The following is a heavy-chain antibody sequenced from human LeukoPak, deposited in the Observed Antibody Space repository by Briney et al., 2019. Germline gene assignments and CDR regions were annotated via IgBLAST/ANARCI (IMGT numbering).Heavy chain of an antibody. D-gene: IGHD3-9*01. Sequence: TGGSLRLSCAASGFTFNSYDMHWVRQPPGKGLEWVAFMEYDGSIKYYADSVKGRFTISRDNSKNTLYLQMDSLRADDTAVYFCARDRSHYDILNPYYMDVWGKGTTVTISS. V-gene: IGHV3-30*19. CDR3: ARDRSHYDILNPYYMDV. CDR1: GFTFNSYD. CDR2: MEYDGSIK. J-gene: IGHJ6*03.